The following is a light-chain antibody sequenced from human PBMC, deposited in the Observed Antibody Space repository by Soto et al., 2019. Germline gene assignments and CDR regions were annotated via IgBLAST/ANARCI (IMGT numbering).Light chain of an antibody. CDR1: QSVSSY. Sequence: EIVLTQSPATLSLSPGERATLSCRATQSVSSYLAWYKQKPGQAPRLLIYDSSNRATDIPARLSCSVSGTDFTLTISSLEPEDFALYYYQHLSKGPPKYTFGQGTKLE. CDR3: QHLSKGPPKYT. CDR2: DSS. J-gene: IGKJ2*01. V-gene: IGKV3-11*01.